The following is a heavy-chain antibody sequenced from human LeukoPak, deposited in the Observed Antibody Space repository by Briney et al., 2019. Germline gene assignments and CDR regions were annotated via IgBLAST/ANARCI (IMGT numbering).Heavy chain of an antibody. D-gene: IGHD3-10*01. CDR1: GFTFSSYA. V-gene: IGHV3-23*01. CDR2: ISGNGGST. J-gene: IGHJ3*02. CDR3: AKDLEGIALWFGETSGGAFDI. Sequence: GGSLRLSCAASGFTFSSYAMIGVRQAPGKGLEGVSAISGNGGSTYYADSVKGRFTISRDNSKNTLYLQMNSLRAEDTAVYYCAKDLEGIALWFGETSGGAFDIWGQGTMVTVSS.